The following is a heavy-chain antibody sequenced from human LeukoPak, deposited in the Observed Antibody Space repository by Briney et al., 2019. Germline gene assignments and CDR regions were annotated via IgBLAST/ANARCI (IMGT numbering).Heavy chain of an antibody. CDR1: GFSFSTYS. CDR3: ARVAEAAAFDS. V-gene: IGHV3-21*06. Sequence: PGGSLRLSCAASGFSFSTYSMNWVRQAPGKGLEWVSSISRNSRYIYYADSMRGRFTISRDNAKNSLYLQMNSLEPEDTAVYYCARVAEAAAFDSWGQGTLVTVSS. CDR2: ISRNSRYI. D-gene: IGHD6-13*01. J-gene: IGHJ4*02.